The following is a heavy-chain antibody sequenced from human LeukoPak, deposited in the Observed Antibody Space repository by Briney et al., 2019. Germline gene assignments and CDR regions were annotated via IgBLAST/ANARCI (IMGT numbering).Heavy chain of an antibody. D-gene: IGHD2-2*01. CDR2: INWNGGST. Sequence: SGGSLRLSCAASGFTFDDYGMSWVRQAPGKGLEWVSGINWNGGSTGYADSVKGRFTISRDNAKNSLYLQMNSLRAEDTALYHCARGFEYQLLTPYDYWGQGTLVTVSS. CDR3: ARGFEYQLLTPYDY. CDR1: GFTFDDYG. J-gene: IGHJ4*02. V-gene: IGHV3-20*01.